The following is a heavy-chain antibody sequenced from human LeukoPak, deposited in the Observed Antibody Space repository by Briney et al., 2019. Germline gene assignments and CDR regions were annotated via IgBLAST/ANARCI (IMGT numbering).Heavy chain of an antibody. CDR1: GGSISSYY. D-gene: IGHD3-16*01. Sequence: SETLSLTCTVSGGSISSYYWSWIRQPAGKGLEWIGRIYTSGSTNYNPSLKSRVHMSVDTSKNQFSLKLSSVTAADTAVYYCARDVRGGDYYYYYMDVWGKGTTVTISS. CDR2: IYTSGST. J-gene: IGHJ6*03. V-gene: IGHV4-4*07. CDR3: ARDVRGGDYYYYYMDV.